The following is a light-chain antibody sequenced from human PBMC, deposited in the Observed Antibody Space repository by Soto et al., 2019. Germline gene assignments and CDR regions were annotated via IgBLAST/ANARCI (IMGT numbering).Light chain of an antibody. Sequence: QSALTQPASVSGSPGQSITISXXXTXXHIVGYTYASWYRHHPGKAPELLIYDVSNRPSGVSNRFSGSKSGSTASLTISRLQADDEAAYYCAVYTSSDMLFGGGTKLTVL. J-gene: IGLJ3*02. CDR1: XXHIVGYTY. CDR3: AVYTSSDML. V-gene: IGLV2-14*03. CDR2: DVS.